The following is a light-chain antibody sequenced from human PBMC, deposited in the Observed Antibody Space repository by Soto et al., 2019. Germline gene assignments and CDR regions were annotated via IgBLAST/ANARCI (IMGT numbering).Light chain of an antibody. V-gene: IGKV2-30*01. CDR3: QQYGSSPT. CDR1: QSLVCSDGNTY. CDR2: GAS. J-gene: IGKJ1*01. Sequence: DVVMTQSPLSLPVTLGQPASISCRSSQSLVCSDGNTYLNWFQQRPGQSPRLLIYGASSRATGIPDRFSGSGSGTDFTLTISRLEPEDFAVYYCQQYGSSPTFGQGTKVDI.